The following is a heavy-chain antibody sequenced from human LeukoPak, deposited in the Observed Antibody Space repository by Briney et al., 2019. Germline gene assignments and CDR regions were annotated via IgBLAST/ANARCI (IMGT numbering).Heavy chain of an antibody. CDR3: ARAISTTDNYYYYGMDV. J-gene: IGHJ6*04. Sequence: GASVKLSCKASGYTFTVYYMPWVRQAPGQGLEWMGWINLNSGGTNYAQKFQVWVTMTRDTSISTAFMELSRLRSDDTAVYYCARAISTTDNYYYYGMDVWGKGTTVTVSS. D-gene: IGHD4-17*01. CDR2: INLNSGGT. V-gene: IGHV1-2*04. CDR1: GYTFTVYY.